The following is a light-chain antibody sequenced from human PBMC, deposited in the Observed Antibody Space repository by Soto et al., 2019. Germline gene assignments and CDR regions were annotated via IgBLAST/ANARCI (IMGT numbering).Light chain of an antibody. J-gene: IGKJ1*01. CDR3: RQYNNWLWT. Sequence: EIVMTQSPATLSVSPGERATLSCRASQSVSSNLAWYQQKPGQAPRLLIYGASTRATGIPARFSGSGSGTEFTLTSSSLQSEDVAVCYCRQYNNWLWTFGQGTKVEIK. CDR1: QSVSSN. V-gene: IGKV3-15*01. CDR2: GAS.